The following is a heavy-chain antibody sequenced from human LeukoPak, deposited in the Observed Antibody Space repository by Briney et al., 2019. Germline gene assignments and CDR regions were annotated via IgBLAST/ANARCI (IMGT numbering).Heavy chain of an antibody. CDR1: GGSISSYY. J-gene: IGHJ5*02. CDR3: ARASSGWYNWFDP. CDR2: IYYSGST. D-gene: IGHD6-19*01. V-gene: IGHV4-59*01. Sequence: SETLSLTCTVSGGSISSYYWSWIRQPPGKGLEWIGYIYYSGSTNYNPSLKSRVTISVDMSKNQFSLKLSSVTAADTAVYYCARASSGWYNWFDPWGQGTLVTVSS.